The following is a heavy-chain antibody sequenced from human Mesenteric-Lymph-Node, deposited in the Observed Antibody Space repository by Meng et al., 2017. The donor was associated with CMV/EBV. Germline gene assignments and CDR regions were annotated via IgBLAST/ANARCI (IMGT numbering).Heavy chain of an antibody. V-gene: IGHV3-7*01. Sequence: GESLKISCAASGFTFSGFNINWVRQAPGKGLEWVANIKQDGSEKYYVDSVKGRFTISRDNAKNSLYLQMNSLRAEDTAVYYCARVEMATIVDAFDIWGQGTMVTVSS. CDR1: GFTFSGFN. J-gene: IGHJ3*02. CDR3: ARVEMATIVDAFDI. CDR2: IKQDGSEK. D-gene: IGHD5-24*01.